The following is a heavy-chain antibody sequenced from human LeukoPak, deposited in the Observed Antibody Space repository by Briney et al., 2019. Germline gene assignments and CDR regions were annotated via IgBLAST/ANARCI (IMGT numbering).Heavy chain of an antibody. Sequence: GGSLRLSCAAYGFTFSNYGMSWVRQAPGKGLEWVSGISGSGRSTYYADSVKGRFTISRDNSKNTLYLQMNSLRAEDTAIYYCAKNGDRGAYCTGGTCYPYFYYYMDVWGKGTTVTI. J-gene: IGHJ6*03. CDR2: ISGSGRST. D-gene: IGHD2-15*01. CDR1: GFTFSNYG. CDR3: AKNGDRGAYCTGGTCYPYFYYYMDV. V-gene: IGHV3-23*01.